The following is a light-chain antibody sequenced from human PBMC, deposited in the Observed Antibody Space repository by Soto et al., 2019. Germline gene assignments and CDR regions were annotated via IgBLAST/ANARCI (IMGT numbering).Light chain of an antibody. V-gene: IGLV2-14*03. Sequence: QSALTQPASVSGSPGQSITIPCSGTSSDVGRYNVVSWYQQHPGKAHKLVIYDVSNRPSGVSPRFSGAKSGNTASLTIAGLQAEDEADYYCSSYTRRSTDVFGTGTKVTVL. CDR2: DVS. CDR1: SSDVGRYNV. J-gene: IGLJ1*01. CDR3: SSYTRRSTDV.